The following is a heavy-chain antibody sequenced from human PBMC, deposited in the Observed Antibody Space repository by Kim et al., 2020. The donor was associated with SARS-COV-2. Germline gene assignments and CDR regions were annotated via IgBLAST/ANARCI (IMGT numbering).Heavy chain of an antibody. Sequence: ASVKVSCKASGYTFTSYDINWVRQATGQGLEWMGWMNPNSGNTGYAQKFQGRVTMTRNTSISTAYMELSSLRSEDTAVYYCARELTAAAGYYFDYWGQGTLVTVSS. CDR2: MNPNSGNT. V-gene: IGHV1-8*01. CDR1: GYTFTSYD. CDR3: ARELTAAAGYYFDY. J-gene: IGHJ4*02. D-gene: IGHD6-13*01.